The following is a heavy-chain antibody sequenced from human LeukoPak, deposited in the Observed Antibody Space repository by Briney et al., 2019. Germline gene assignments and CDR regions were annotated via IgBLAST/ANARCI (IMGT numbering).Heavy chain of an antibody. CDR3: AKGRVGHSPGYYYGNDAFDI. CDR2: ISGSGDII. CDR1: GFTFSSYA. J-gene: IGHJ3*02. Sequence: GGSLRLSCAASGFTFSSYAMTWVRQAPGKGLEWGTTISGSGDIIYYADSVKGRFTISRDNPKHTLYLQMNSLRAEDTAVYYCAKGRVGHSPGYYYGNDAFDIWGQGTMVTVSS. V-gene: IGHV3-23*01. D-gene: IGHD3-22*01.